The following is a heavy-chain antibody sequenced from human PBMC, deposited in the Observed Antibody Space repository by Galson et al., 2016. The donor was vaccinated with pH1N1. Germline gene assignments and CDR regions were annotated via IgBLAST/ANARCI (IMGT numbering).Heavy chain of an antibody. J-gene: IGHJ3*02. D-gene: IGHD2-15*01. CDR3: AGGGYCSGGSCYSAAFDI. V-gene: IGHV5-51*03. CDR1: GYSFTSYW. Sequence: QSGAEVKKPGESLKISCKGSGYSFTSYWIGWVRQMPGKGLEWMGIIYPGDSDTRYSPSFPGQVTISADKSISTAYLQWSSLKASDTAMYYCAGGGYCSGGSCYSAAFDIWGQGTMVTVSS. CDR2: IYPGDSDT.